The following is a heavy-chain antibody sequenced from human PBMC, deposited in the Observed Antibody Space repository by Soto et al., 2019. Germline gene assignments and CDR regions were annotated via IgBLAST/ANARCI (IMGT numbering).Heavy chain of an antibody. Sequence: ASVKVSCKASGYTFTSYAMHWVRQAPGQRLEWMGWINAGNGNTKYSQKFQGRVTITRDTSASTAYMELSSLRSEDTAVYYCARGLRYFDWSDYYYYMDVWGKGTTVTVSS. D-gene: IGHD3-9*01. J-gene: IGHJ6*03. CDR3: ARGLRYFDWSDYYYYMDV. V-gene: IGHV1-3*01. CDR1: GYTFTSYA. CDR2: INAGNGNT.